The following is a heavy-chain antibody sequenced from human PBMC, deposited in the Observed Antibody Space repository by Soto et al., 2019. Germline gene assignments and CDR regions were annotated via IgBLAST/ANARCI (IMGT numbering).Heavy chain of an antibody. V-gene: IGHV4-59*08. CDR1: GGSISSYY. CDR3: ARHTRDYYDILTGLTYYYYYMDV. CDR2: IYYSGST. D-gene: IGHD3-9*01. J-gene: IGHJ6*03. Sequence: SETLSLTCTVSGGSISSYYWSWIRQPPGKGLEWIGYIYYSGSTNYNPSLKSRVTISVDTSKNQFSLKLSSVTAADTAVYYCARHTRDYYDILTGLTYYYYYMDVWGKGTTVTVSS.